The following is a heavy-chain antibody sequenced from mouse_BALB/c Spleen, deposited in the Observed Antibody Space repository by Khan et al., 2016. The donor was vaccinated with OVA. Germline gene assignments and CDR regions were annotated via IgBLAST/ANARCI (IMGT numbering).Heavy chain of an antibody. CDR3: ARRGLRWDFDY. D-gene: IGHD1-1*01. CDR1: RYTFTNYW. V-gene: IGHV1-7*01. Sequence: QVQLKESGAELAKPGASVKMSCKASRYTFTNYWMNWVKQRPGQGLEWIGYINPSTGYTEDNQKFKDKATLTADKSSSTAYMQLSSLTSEDSAVYYCARRGLRWDFDYWGQGTTLTVSS. CDR2: INPSTGYT. J-gene: IGHJ2*01.